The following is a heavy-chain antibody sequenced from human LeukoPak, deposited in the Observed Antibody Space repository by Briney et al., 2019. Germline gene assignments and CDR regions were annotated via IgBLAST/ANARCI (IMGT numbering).Heavy chain of an antibody. J-gene: IGHJ4*02. V-gene: IGHV3-7*01. D-gene: IGHD3-16*02. CDR2: IKQDGSEK. Sequence: GGSLRLSCAASGFTFSSYWMSWVRQAPGKGLEWVANIKQDGSEKYYVDSVKGRFTISRDNAKNSLYPQMNSLRAEDTAVYYCARKTYYDYVWGSYRYFDYWGQGTLVTVSS. CDR3: ARKTYYDYVWGSYRYFDY. CDR1: GFTFSSYW.